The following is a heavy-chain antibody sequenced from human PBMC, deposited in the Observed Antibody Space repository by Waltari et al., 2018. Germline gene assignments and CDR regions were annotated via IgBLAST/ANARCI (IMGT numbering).Heavy chain of an antibody. CDR3: AIPNAAIFGMIPPYGLHV. CDR2: INHSGST. J-gene: IGHJ6*02. CDR1: GGSFRGYY. V-gene: IGHV4-34*01. D-gene: IGHD3-3*01. Sequence: QVQLQQWGAGLLKPSETLSLTCAVSGGSFRGYYWSWIRQPPGKGLVWIGEINHSGSTNYNPALNSRVTILLDTTKNQFSLKLSSVTAADTAVYYCAIPNAAIFGMIPPYGLHVWGQGTTVTVSS.